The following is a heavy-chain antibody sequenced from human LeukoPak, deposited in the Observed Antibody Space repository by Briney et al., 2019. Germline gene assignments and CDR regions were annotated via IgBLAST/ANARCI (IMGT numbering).Heavy chain of an antibody. J-gene: IGHJ4*02. CDR3: ARGSSDHSGKLDY. Sequence: SETLSLTCAVSGGSFSGYYWSWIRQPAGKGLEWIGRIYTSGSTNYNPSLKSRVTMSVDTSKNQFSLKLSSVTAADAAVYYCARGSSDHSGKLDYWGQGTLVTVPS. D-gene: IGHD3-10*01. CDR1: GGSFSGYY. V-gene: IGHV4-4*07. CDR2: IYTSGST.